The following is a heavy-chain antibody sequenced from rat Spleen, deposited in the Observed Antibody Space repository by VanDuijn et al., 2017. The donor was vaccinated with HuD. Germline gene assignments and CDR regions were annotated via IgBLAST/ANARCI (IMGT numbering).Heavy chain of an antibody. J-gene: IGHJ2*01. CDR3: AVSGYGY. D-gene: IGHD4-3*01. CDR2: ISTAGSNT. Sequence: EVQLVESGGGLVQPGRSMKLSCAASGFTFSDYNMAWVRQAPKKGLEWVAYISTAGSNTFYRDSVKGRFTISRDNAENTVYLQMNTLRSEDTATYYCAVSGYGYWGQGVMVTVSS. V-gene: IGHV5-25*01. CDR1: GFTFSDYN.